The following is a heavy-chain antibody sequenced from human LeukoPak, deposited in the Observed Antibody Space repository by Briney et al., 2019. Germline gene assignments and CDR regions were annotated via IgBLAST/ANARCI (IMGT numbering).Heavy chain of an antibody. Sequence: GGSLRLSCAASGFTVNSNYMSWVRQAPGKGLEWVSVIFNGGSTYYADSVKARFIISTDNSKNMLYLQMNSLRAEDTAVYYCARGLFASGSYYNFFDYWAQGTLVTVSS. J-gene: IGHJ4*02. CDR1: GFTVNSNY. CDR3: ARGLFASGSYYNFFDY. V-gene: IGHV3-66*01. CDR2: IFNGGST. D-gene: IGHD3-10*01.